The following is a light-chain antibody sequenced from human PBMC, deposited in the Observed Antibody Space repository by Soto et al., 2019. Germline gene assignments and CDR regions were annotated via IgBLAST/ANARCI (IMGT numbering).Light chain of an antibody. J-gene: IGKJ1*01. Sequence: NQMTQSPSTLSASVGDRVTITCRASQSISNWLAWYQQKPGKVPKLLIYKTSSLESGVPSRFSGSGSGTEFTLTISSLQPDDFATYYCQQYHTYWTFGQGTKVDIK. CDR3: QQYHTYWT. CDR1: QSISNW. CDR2: KTS. V-gene: IGKV1-5*03.